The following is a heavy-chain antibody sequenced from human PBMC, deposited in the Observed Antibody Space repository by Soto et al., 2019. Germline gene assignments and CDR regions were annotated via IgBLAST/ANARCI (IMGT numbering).Heavy chain of an antibody. D-gene: IGHD3-3*01. CDR2: IIPIFGTA. CDR1: GGTFSSYA. CDR3: ARPQGGKSGYTSSYGMDV. J-gene: IGHJ6*02. Sequence: QVQLVQSGAEVKKPGSSVKVSCKASGGTFSSYAISWVRQAPGQGLEWMGGIIPIFGTANYAQKFQGRVTITADESMSTAYMELSSLRSEDTAVYYCARPQGGKSGYTSSYGMDVWGQGTTVTVSS. V-gene: IGHV1-69*01.